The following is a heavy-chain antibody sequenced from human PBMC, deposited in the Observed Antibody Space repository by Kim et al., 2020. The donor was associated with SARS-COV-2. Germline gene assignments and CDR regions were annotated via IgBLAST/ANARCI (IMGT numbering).Heavy chain of an antibody. D-gene: IGHD6-13*01. Sequence: ASVKVSCKASGYTFTSYGISWVRQAPGQGLEWMVWISAYNGNTNYAQKLQGRVTMTTDTSTSTAYMELRSLRSDDTAVYYCARDLAAAAPDDYYYYYGMDVWGQGTTVTVSS. CDR3: ARDLAAAAPDDYYYYYGMDV. CDR2: ISAYNGNT. CDR1: GYTFTSYG. J-gene: IGHJ6*02. V-gene: IGHV1-18*01.